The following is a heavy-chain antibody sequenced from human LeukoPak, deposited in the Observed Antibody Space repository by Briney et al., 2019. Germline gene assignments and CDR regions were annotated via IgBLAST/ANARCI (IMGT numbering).Heavy chain of an antibody. CDR2: IRSKAYGGTT. CDR3: TRERRWFDAFDI. CDR1: GFTFGDYA. V-gene: IGHV3-49*04. J-gene: IGHJ3*02. Sequence: PGGPLRLSCTASGFTFGDYAMSWVRQAPGKGLEWVGFIRSKAYGGTTEYAASVKGRFTISRDDSKSIAYLQMNSLKTEDTAVYYCTRERRWFDAFDIWGQGTMVTVSS. D-gene: IGHD2-15*01.